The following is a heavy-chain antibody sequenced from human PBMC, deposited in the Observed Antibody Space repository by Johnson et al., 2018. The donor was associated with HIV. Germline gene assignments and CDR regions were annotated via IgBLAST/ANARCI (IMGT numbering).Heavy chain of an antibody. D-gene: IGHD6-19*01. CDR3: ARRAGYSGQWLVQTVDAFDI. V-gene: IGHV3-48*04. CDR2: ISSSGSI. Sequence: VQLVESGGGLVQPGGSLKLSCAASGFAFSGSAMTWVRQAPGEGLEWVSYISSSGSIGYADSVKGRFTISRDNAKKSLHLQMNSLRAEDTALYYCARRAGYSGQWLVQTVDAFDIWGQGAMVTVSS. CDR1: GFAFSGSA. J-gene: IGHJ3*02.